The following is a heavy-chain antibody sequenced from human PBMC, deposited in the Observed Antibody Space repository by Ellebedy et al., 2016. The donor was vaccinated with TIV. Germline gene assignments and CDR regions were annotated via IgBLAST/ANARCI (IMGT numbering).Heavy chain of an antibody. V-gene: IGHV4-39*01. CDR3: ARSGIAVAGLADY. Sequence: MPSETLSLTCSVSGGSTSSSSYYWAWIRQPPGKGLEWFGSIYYTGYTYYNPSLKSRCTISVDTSKDQFSLKLTSVTAADTAVYYCARSGIAVAGLADYWGQGILVTVSS. CDR1: GGSTSSSSYY. CDR2: IYYTGYT. D-gene: IGHD6-19*01. J-gene: IGHJ4*02.